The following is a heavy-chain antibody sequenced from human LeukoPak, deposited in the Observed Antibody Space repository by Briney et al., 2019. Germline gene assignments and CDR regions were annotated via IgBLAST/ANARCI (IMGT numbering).Heavy chain of an antibody. CDR1: GFTFSNAW. Sequence: PGGSLRLSCAASGFTFSNAWMSWVRQAPGKGLEWVGRIKSKTDGGTTDYAAPVKGRFTISRDDSKNTLYLQMNSLKTEDTAVYYCTTEGYCTNGVCSDDAFDIWGQGTMVTVSS. CDR2: IKSKTDGGTT. D-gene: IGHD2-8*01. V-gene: IGHV3-15*01. CDR3: TTEGYCTNGVCSDDAFDI. J-gene: IGHJ3*02.